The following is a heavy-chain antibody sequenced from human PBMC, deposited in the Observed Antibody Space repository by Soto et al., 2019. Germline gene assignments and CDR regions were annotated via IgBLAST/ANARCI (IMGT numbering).Heavy chain of an antibody. Sequence: PSDTLSLTCTVSGGSISSYYWSWIRQPPGKGLEWIGYIYYSGNTTYNPSLKSRITISVDTSKNQFSLRLSSVTAADTAVYYCARGGGWEQQLVHYYYYYMDVWGKGTTVNVSS. V-gene: IGHV4-59*01. CDR3: ARGGGWEQQLVHYYYYYMDV. CDR1: GGSISSYY. J-gene: IGHJ6*03. CDR2: IYYSGNT. D-gene: IGHD6-13*01.